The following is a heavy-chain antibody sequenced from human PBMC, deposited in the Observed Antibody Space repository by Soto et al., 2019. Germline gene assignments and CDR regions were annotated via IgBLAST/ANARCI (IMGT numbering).Heavy chain of an antibody. V-gene: IGHV4-30-2*01. J-gene: IGHJ4*02. CDR1: GGSISSGGYS. CDR3: AAGGGLPPYY. D-gene: IGHD5-12*01. Sequence: QLQLQESGSGLVKPSQTLSLTCAVSGGSISSGGYSWSWIRQPPGKGLEWIGYIYHSGSTYYNPSLRGXAXLXXHRSKNQLSRKLGAVTAADTAVYYCAAGGGLPPYYWGPGTLVPVSS. CDR2: IYHSGST.